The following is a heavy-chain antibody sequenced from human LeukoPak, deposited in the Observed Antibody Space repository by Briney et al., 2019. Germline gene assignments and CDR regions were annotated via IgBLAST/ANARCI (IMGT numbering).Heavy chain of an antibody. CDR3: ARRPGYFDY. V-gene: IGHV4-39*01. CDR1: GGSINSSSYS. CDR2: IYYSGST. J-gene: IGHJ4*02. Sequence: SETLSLTCTVSGGSINSSSYSWGWIRQPPGKGLEWIGSIYYSGSTYYNPSLKSRVTISVDTSKNQFSLKLSSVTAADTAVYYCARRPGYFDYWGQGTLVTVSS.